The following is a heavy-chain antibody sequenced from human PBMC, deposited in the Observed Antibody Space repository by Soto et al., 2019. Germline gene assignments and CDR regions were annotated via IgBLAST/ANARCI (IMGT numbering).Heavy chain of an antibody. V-gene: IGHV3-21*01. J-gene: IGHJ4*02. Sequence: GGSLRLSCAASGFTFSSYSMNWVRQAPGKGLEWVSSISSSSSYIYYADSVKGRFTISRDNAKNSLYLQMNSLRAEDTAVYYCARGELSSSWSPYFDYWGQGTLVTVSS. CDR2: ISSSSSYI. CDR1: GFTFSSYS. CDR3: ARGELSSSWSPYFDY. D-gene: IGHD6-13*01.